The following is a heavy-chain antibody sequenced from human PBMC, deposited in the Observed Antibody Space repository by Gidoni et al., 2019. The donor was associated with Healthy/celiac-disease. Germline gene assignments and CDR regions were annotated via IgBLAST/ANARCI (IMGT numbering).Heavy chain of an antibody. CDR3: AKLAIVGLWMDDYYGMDV. J-gene: IGHJ6*02. CDR1: GYTFTSYG. Sequence: QVQLVQSGAEVKKPGASVKVSCKASGYTFTSYGISWVRQAPGQGLEWMGWISAYNGNTNYAQKLQGRVTMTTDTSTSTAYMELRSLRSDDTAVYYCAKLAIVGLWMDDYYGMDVWGQGTTVTVSS. D-gene: IGHD1-26*01. CDR2: ISAYNGNT. V-gene: IGHV1-18*01.